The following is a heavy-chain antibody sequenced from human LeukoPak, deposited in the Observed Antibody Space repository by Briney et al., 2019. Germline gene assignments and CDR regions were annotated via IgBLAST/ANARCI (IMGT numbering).Heavy chain of an antibody. CDR3: AGQYYYGSGSYPYYYYYGMDV. D-gene: IGHD3-10*01. J-gene: IGHJ6*02. V-gene: IGHV4-59*01. Sequence: PSETLSLTCTVSGGSISSYYWSWIRQPPGKGLEWIGYIYYSGSTNYNPSLKSRVTISVDTSKNQFSLKLSSVTAADTAVYYCAGQYYYGSGSYPYYYYYGMDVWGQGTTVTVSS. CDR1: GGSISSYY. CDR2: IYYSGST.